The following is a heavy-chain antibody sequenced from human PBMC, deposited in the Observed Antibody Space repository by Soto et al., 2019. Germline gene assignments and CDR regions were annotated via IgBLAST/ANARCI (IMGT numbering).Heavy chain of an antibody. J-gene: IGHJ4*02. D-gene: IGHD6-19*01. CDR2: INAGNGNT. CDR3: ARDRGRIAVAGTFNY. V-gene: IGHV1-3*01. Sequence: ALVKVSCKASGYTFTSYAMHWVRQAPGQRLEWMGWINAGNGNTKYSQKFQGRVTITRDTSASTAYMELSSLRSEDTAVYYCARDRGRIAVAGTFNYWGQGTLVTVSS. CDR1: GYTFTSYA.